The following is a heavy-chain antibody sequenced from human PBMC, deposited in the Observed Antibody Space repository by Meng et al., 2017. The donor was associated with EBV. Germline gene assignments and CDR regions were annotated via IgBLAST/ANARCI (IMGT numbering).Heavy chain of an antibody. CDR2: IIPIFGTA. Sequence: QGQLVRCGDEVKKPGSSVKVCCKASGGTFSSYAISWVRQAPGQGLEWMGGIIPIFGTANYAQKFQGRVTITADKSTSTAYMELSSLRSEDTAVYYCARAEIAAAGRLDYWGQGTLVTVSS. J-gene: IGHJ4*02. CDR1: GGTFSSYA. D-gene: IGHD6-13*01. CDR3: ARAEIAAAGRLDY. V-gene: IGHV1-69*06.